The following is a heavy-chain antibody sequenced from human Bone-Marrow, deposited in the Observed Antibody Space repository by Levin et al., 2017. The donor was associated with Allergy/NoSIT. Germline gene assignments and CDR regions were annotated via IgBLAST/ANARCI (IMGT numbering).Heavy chain of an antibody. CDR3: AEDRVGVVDLFDY. D-gene: IGHD2-15*01. V-gene: IGHV3-23*01. Sequence: GGSLRLSCAASGFIFKTYAMSWVRQAPGKALEWVSAISGNGDSTFYADSVKGRFTVSRDKAKDTLYLQMSNLRAEDTDIYYCAEDRVGVVDLFDYWGPGSLVTVSS. CDR2: ISGNGDST. J-gene: IGHJ4*02. CDR1: GFIFKTYA.